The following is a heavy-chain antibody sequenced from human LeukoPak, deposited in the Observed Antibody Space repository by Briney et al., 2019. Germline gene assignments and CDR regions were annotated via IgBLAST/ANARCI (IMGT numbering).Heavy chain of an antibody. D-gene: IGHD4-17*01. Sequence: PSETLSLTCTVSGGSVSSGSYHWSWIRQPPGKGLEYIGYIYYSGSTNYNPSLKSRVTISLDTSKNQSSLNLRSVTAADTAVYYCARRDYALDYWGQGTLVTVSS. CDR1: GGSVSSGSYH. CDR3: ARRDYALDY. V-gene: IGHV4-61*01. J-gene: IGHJ4*02. CDR2: IYYSGST.